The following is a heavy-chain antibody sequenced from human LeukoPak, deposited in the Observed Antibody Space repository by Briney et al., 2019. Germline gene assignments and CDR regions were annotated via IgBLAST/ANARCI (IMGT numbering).Heavy chain of an antibody. V-gene: IGHV4-4*01. CDR2: ISLAGQT. J-gene: IGHJ4*02. D-gene: IGHD1-26*01. CDR1: GGSISGTNW. CDR3: SRESGPFCPFGY. Sequence: PTGTHSLTCGVSGGSISGTNWWSWVRQPPGQGLEWIGEISLAGQTNFNPSLNGRVTMSLDKSSNQLSLHLTSVTAADTATYFCSRESGPFCPFGYWGQGSLVSVSS.